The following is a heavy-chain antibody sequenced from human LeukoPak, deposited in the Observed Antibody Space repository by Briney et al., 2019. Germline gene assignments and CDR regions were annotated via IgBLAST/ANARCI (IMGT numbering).Heavy chain of an antibody. Sequence: PGGSLRLSCAASGFTFSGAWMSWVRQAPGKGLEWVGRIKSKIDGGAAEYAAPVQGRFIISRDDSSDMLHLQMNTLKTEDTAVYYCTGEWYGELPYWGQGTLVTVSS. J-gene: IGHJ4*02. V-gene: IGHV3-15*01. CDR1: GFTFSGAW. D-gene: IGHD3-10*01. CDR2: IKSKIDGGAA. CDR3: TGEWYGELPY.